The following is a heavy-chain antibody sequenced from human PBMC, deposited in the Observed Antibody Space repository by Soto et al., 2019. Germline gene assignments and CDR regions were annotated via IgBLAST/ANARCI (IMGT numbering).Heavy chain of an antibody. CDR2: IIWNSGSI. CDR3: AKVEYSSSPYFDY. D-gene: IGHD6-6*01. CDR1: EVPFDDYA. Sequence: LIHSCGASEVPFDDYAMHWVRKTPGKGLEWVSGIIWNSGSIGYADSVKGRFSISRDNAKNSLYLQMNSLRAEDTALYYCAKVEYSSSPYFDYWGQGTLVTLSA. V-gene: IGHV3-9*01. J-gene: IGHJ4*02.